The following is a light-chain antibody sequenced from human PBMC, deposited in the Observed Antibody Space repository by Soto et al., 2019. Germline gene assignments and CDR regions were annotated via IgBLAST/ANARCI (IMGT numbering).Light chain of an antibody. CDR2: GAS. V-gene: IGKV3-15*01. Sequence: IVLTQSPGTLSLSPGERATLSCRASQSVSSDLAWYHQKPGQAPRLLIYGASTRATGIPARFSGSGSGTEFTLTISSLQSEDFAVYYCQQYNNWPPITFGQGTRLEI. CDR1: QSVSSD. J-gene: IGKJ5*01. CDR3: QQYNNWPPIT.